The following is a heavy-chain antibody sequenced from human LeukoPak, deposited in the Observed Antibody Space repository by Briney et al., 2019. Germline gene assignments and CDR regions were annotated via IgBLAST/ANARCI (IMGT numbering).Heavy chain of an antibody. J-gene: IGHJ4*02. CDR2: IKQDGSEK. CDR3: ARGVSGDYWDF. Sequence: GGSLRLSCAASGFTFSGYWMSWVRQAPGKGLEWVANIKQDGSEKYYVDSVKGRFTISRGNAKNSLYLQMNSLRAEDTAVYYCARGVSGDYWDFWGQGTLVTVSS. CDR1: GFTFSGYW. V-gene: IGHV3-7*05. D-gene: IGHD3-22*01.